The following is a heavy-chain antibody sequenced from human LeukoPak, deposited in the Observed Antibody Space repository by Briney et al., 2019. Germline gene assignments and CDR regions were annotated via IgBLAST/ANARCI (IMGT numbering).Heavy chain of an antibody. D-gene: IGHD2-15*01. V-gene: IGHV4-59*08. CDR3: ARHSAHSCTNDAFDL. CDR1: DGSINGYY. J-gene: IGHJ3*01. CDR2: MYSGGTT. Sequence: PSGTLSLTCTVSDGSINGYYWSRIRQPPGKGLDWIGYMYSGGTTNYSPSLKSRVTISEDTSKNQFSLKLTSVTAADTAVYYCARHSAHSCTNDAFDLWGQGTLVTVSS.